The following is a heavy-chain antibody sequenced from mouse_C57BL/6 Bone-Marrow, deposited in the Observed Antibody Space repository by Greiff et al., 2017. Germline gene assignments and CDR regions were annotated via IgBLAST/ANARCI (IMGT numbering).Heavy chain of an antibody. CDR1: GYTFTDYY. V-gene: IGHV1-76*01. J-gene: IGHJ4*01. CDR2: IYPGSGNT. D-gene: IGHD3-1*01. CDR3: AAGGGYYAMDY. Sequence: VQLQQSGAELVRPGASVKLSCKASGYTFTDYYINWVKQRPGQGLEWIARIYPGSGNTYYNEKFKGKATLTAEKSSSTAYMQLSSLTSEDSAVYFCAAGGGYYAMDYWGQGTSVTVSS.